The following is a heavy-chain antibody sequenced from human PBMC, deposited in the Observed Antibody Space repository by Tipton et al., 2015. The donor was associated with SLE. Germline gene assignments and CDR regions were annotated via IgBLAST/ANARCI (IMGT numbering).Heavy chain of an antibody. CDR3: ARLVVVPALSDDAFDI. V-gene: IGHV4-34*01. Sequence: LRLSCAVYGGSFSGYYWSWIRQPPGKGLEWIGEINHSGSTNYNPSLKSRVTISVDTSKNQFSLKLSSVTAADTAVYYCARLVVVPALSDDAFDIWGQGTMVTVSS. D-gene: IGHD2-21*02. CDR2: INHSGST. CDR1: GGSFSGYY. J-gene: IGHJ3*02.